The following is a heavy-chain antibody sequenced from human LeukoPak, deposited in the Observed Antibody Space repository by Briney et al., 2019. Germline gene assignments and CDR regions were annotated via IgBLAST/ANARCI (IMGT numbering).Heavy chain of an antibody. CDR3: ARDRGYCSSTSCPDTGYYYYGMDV. CDR1: GGSITSYY. J-gene: IGHJ6*02. D-gene: IGHD2-2*01. V-gene: IGHV4-4*07. CDR2: IYSSGST. Sequence: SETLSLTCTVSGGSITSYYWSWIRQPAGKGLEWIGRIYSSGSTNYNPSLKSRVTMSVDTSKNHFSLKLTSVTAADTAVYYCARDRGYCSSTSCPDTGYYYYGMDVWGQGTTVTVSS.